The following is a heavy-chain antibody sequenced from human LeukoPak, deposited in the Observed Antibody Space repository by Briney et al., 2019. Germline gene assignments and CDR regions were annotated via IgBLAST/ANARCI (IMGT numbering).Heavy chain of an antibody. J-gene: IGHJ4*02. CDR1: GYTFTSYY. CDR2: INPSGGST. D-gene: IGHD4-17*01. V-gene: IGHV1-46*01. Sequence: ASVKVSCKASGYTFTSYYMHWVRQAPGQGLEWMGIINPSGGSTSYAQKFQGRVTMTRDTSTSTVYMELSSLRAEDTAVYYCARGRTVTTTKYYYFDYWGQGTLVIVSS. CDR3: ARGRTVTTTKYYYFDY.